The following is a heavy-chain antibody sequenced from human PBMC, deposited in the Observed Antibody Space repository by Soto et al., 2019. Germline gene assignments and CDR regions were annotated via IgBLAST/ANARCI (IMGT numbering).Heavy chain of an antibody. Sequence: QVQLVESGGGVVQPERSLRLSCAASGFTFNIFGMHWVRQAPGKGLEWVAVIWWDGSKKYYADSVKGRFTISRDNSKNTLYLQMNNLRAEDTALYYCARADYDIVTGSSLGYYDYWGQGILVTVSS. CDR2: IWWDGSKK. CDR1: GFTFNIFG. D-gene: IGHD3-9*01. CDR3: ARADYDIVTGSSLGYYDY. J-gene: IGHJ4*02. V-gene: IGHV3-33*01.